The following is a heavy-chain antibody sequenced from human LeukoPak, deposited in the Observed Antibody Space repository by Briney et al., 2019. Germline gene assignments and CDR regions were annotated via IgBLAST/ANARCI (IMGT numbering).Heavy chain of an antibody. CDR1: GGSISSYY. V-gene: IGHV4-59*01. CDR2: IYYSGST. D-gene: IGHD5-18*01. CDR3: ARVARGYSYGLGAFDI. J-gene: IGHJ3*02. Sequence: SETLSLTCTVSGGSISSYYWSWIRQPPGKGLEWIGYIYYSGSTNYNPSLKSRVTISVDTSKNQFSLKLSSVTAADTAVYYCARVARGYSYGLGAFDIWGQGTMVTASS.